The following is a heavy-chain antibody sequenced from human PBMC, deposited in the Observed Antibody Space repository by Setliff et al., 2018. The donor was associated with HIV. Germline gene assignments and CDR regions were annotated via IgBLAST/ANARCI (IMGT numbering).Heavy chain of an antibody. CDR2: VNPNSGGT. CDR1: GYTFTAYY. Sequence: GASVKVSCKASGYTFTAYYMNWVRQAPGQGLEWMGRVNPNSGGTNYAQKFQGRVTMTRDTSISTAYMELRRLRSDDTAVYYCARERNYGVNRPFDYWGQGTLVTVSS. CDR3: ARERNYGVNRPFDY. V-gene: IGHV1-2*06. J-gene: IGHJ4*02. D-gene: IGHD4-17*01.